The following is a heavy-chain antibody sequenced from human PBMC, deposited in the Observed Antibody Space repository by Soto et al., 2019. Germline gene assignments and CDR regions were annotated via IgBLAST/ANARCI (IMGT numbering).Heavy chain of an antibody. Sequence: EVQLVESGGGLVQPGRSLRLSCAASGFTFDDYVVNWVRQVPGKGLEWVSGIDWNSGVIGYAGAVKGRFIIYRDSAKNPLFLQMDSLRDEDTALYYCAKDNGYWSSTRSDYGMDVWGQGTPVTVSS. CDR2: IDWNSGVI. V-gene: IGHV3-9*01. CDR1: GFTFDDYV. J-gene: IGHJ6*02. D-gene: IGHD2-2*03. CDR3: AKDNGYWSSTRSDYGMDV.